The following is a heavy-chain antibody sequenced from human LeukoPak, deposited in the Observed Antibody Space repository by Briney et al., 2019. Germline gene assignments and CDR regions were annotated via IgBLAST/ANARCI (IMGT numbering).Heavy chain of an antibody. CDR3: ARSNNGGWGYYDY. CDR1: GFSFSNYG. D-gene: IGHD3-16*01. V-gene: IGHV3-33*01. J-gene: IGHJ4*02. CDR2: IWYDGSNK. Sequence: PGGSLRLSCAASGFSFSNYGMHWVRQAPGKGLEWVAVIWYDGSNKYYADSVKGRFTISRDNSKNTLYVQMSSLRAEDTAVYYCARSNNGGWGYYDYWGQGSLVTVSS.